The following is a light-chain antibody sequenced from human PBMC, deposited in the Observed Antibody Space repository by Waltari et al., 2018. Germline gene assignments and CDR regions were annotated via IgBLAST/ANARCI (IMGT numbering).Light chain of an antibody. CDR2: KAS. Sequence: DIQMTQSPSTLSASVGDRVPITCRASQSISSWLAWYQQKPGKAPKLLIYKASSLESGVPSRFSGSGSGTEFTLTISSLQPDDFATYYCQQYNSYLRTFGQGTKVEIK. CDR1: QSISSW. CDR3: QQYNSYLRT. J-gene: IGKJ1*01. V-gene: IGKV1-5*03.